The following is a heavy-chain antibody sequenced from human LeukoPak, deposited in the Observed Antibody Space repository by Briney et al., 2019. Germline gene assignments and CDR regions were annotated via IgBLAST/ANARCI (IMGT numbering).Heavy chain of an antibody. CDR1: GFTFSSYS. Sequence: PGGSLRLSCAASGFTFSSYSMNWVRQAPGKGLEWVSSISSSSSYIYYADSVKGRFTISRDNAKNSLYLQMNSLRGEDTAVYYCARAVTVADHFDYWGQGTLVTVSS. J-gene: IGHJ4*02. V-gene: IGHV3-21*01. CDR2: ISSSSSYI. CDR3: ARAVTVADHFDY. D-gene: IGHD6-19*01.